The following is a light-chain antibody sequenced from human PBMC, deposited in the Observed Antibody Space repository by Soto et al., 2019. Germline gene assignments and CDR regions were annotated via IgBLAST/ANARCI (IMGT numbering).Light chain of an antibody. CDR3: QHRSNWPPWT. CDR1: QSISDY. CDR2: AAS. Sequence: EIVLTQSPVTLSLSPGERATLSCRASQSISDYLAWYQQKPGQAPRLLIYAASNRATGIPARFSGSGSGTDFTLTINNLEPEDFAVYYCQHRSNWPPWTFGQGTKVEIK. J-gene: IGKJ1*01. V-gene: IGKV3-11*01.